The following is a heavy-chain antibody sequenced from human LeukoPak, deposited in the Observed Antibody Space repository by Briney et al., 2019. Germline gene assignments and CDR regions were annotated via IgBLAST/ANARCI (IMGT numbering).Heavy chain of an antibody. CDR3: ARGSGWFFY. J-gene: IGHJ4*02. D-gene: IGHD6-19*01. CDR2: IYHSGST. Sequence: SQTLSLTCAVSGGSISSGGYSWSWIRQPPGKGLEWIGYIYHSGSTYYNPSLKSRVTISVDRSKNQLSLKVSSVTAADTAVYYCARGSGWFFYWGQGTLVTVSS. CDR1: GGSISSGGYS. V-gene: IGHV4-30-2*01.